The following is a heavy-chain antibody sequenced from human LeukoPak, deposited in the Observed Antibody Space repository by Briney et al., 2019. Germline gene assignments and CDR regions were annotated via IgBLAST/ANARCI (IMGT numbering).Heavy chain of an antibody. Sequence: GGSLRLSCAASGFTFSSYGMHWVRQAPGKGLEWVAVISYDGSNKYYADSVKGRFTISRDNSKNTLYLQMNSLRAEDTAVYYCAKGGRYNWNDGSFDYWGQGTLVTVSS. J-gene: IGHJ4*02. CDR1: GFTFSSYG. CDR3: AKGGRYNWNDGSFDY. D-gene: IGHD1-1*01. V-gene: IGHV3-30*18. CDR2: ISYDGSNK.